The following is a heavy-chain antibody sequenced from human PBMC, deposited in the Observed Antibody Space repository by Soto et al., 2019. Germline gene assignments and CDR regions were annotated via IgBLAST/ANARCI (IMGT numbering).Heavy chain of an antibody. D-gene: IGHD1-1*01. Sequence: SETLSLTCTVSGGSISSYYWSWIRQPPGKGLEWIGYIYYSGSTNYNPSLKSRVTISVDTSKNQFSLKLSSVTAADTAVYYCARDNYGDGYNFLGSDYWGQGTLVTVSS. V-gene: IGHV4-59*01. CDR1: GGSISSYY. J-gene: IGHJ4*02. CDR2: IYYSGST. CDR3: ARDNYGDGYNFLGSDY.